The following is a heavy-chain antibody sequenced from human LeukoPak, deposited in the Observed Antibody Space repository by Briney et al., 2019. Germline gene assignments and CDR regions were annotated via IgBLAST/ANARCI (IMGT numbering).Heavy chain of an antibody. CDR2: INRDGSRT. Sequence: GGSLRLSCAASEFTLSSYWMHWVRQAPGKGLGWVSRINRDGSRTSYADSVKGRFTISRDNAKNTLYLQMNSLRAEDTAVYYCARDWTGAVADFWGQGTLATVSS. D-gene: IGHD6-19*01. CDR1: EFTLSSYW. CDR3: ARDWTGAVADF. V-gene: IGHV3-74*01. J-gene: IGHJ4*02.